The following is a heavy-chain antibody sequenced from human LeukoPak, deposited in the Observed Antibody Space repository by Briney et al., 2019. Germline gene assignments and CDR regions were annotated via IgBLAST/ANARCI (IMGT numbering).Heavy chain of an antibody. D-gene: IGHD4-17*01. J-gene: IGHJ4*02. V-gene: IGHV5-51*01. CDR2: VFPADSDT. CDR3: ARHGGAFDY. CDR1: GYSFASYW. Sequence: RGESLKISCKGSGYSFASYWIAWVRQMPGKGLEWMGIVFPADSDTRYSPSFQGQVTFSADKSISTAYLQWSSLKASDSAMYYCARHGGAFDYWGQGTLVTVSS.